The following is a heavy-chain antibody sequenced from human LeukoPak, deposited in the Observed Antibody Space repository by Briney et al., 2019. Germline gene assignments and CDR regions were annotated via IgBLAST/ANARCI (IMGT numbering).Heavy chain of an antibody. D-gene: IGHD1-26*01. Sequence: ASVKVSCKASVYTFTGYYMHWVRQAPGQGLEWMGWINPNSGGTNYAQKFQGRVTTTRDTSISTAYMELSRLRSDDTAVYYCASGSYARDAFDIWGQGTMVTVSS. CDR1: VYTFTGYY. V-gene: IGHV1-2*02. CDR2: INPNSGGT. CDR3: ASGSYARDAFDI. J-gene: IGHJ3*02.